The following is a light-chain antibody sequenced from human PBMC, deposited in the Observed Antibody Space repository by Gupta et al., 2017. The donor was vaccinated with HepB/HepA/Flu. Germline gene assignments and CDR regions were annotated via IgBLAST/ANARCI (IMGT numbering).Light chain of an antibody. CDR1: SSAVGSYNL. Sequence: QSALTQPASVPGSPGQSITISCPGTSSAVGSYNLVAWYQQHPGKATQLMIYEVSKRPSWVSNRFSGSKSGNTASLTISGLQAEDEADYYCCSYAGSSTHVVFGGGTKLTVL. CDR2: EVS. CDR3: CSYAGSSTHVV. V-gene: IGLV2-23*02. J-gene: IGLJ2*01.